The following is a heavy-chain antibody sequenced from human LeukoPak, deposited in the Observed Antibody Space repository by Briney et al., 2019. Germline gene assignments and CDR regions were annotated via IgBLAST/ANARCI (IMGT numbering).Heavy chain of an antibody. CDR3: ARGGWYGDSEEPEYFQH. Sequence: PGRSLRLSCAASGFTFSSYGMHWVRQAPGKGLEWVAVIWYDGSNKYYADSVKGRFTISRDNSKNTLYLQMNSLRAEDTAVYYCARGGWYGDSEEPEYFQHWGQGTLVTVSS. CDR2: IWYDGSNK. D-gene: IGHD4-17*01. CDR1: GFTFSSYG. J-gene: IGHJ1*01. V-gene: IGHV3-33*01.